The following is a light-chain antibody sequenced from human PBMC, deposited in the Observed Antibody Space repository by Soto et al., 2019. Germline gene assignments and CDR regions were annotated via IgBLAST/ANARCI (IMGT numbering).Light chain of an antibody. Sequence: QAVVTQEPSFPVSPGGTVTLTCGLSSGSVSTTYYPSWYQQTPGQAPRTLIYYTNTRSSGVPDRFSGSILGNKAALTITGAQADDESDYFCVLYMGSGISMFGGGTKVTVL. V-gene: IGLV8-61*01. CDR2: YTN. CDR3: VLYMGSGISM. J-gene: IGLJ3*02. CDR1: SGSVSTTYY.